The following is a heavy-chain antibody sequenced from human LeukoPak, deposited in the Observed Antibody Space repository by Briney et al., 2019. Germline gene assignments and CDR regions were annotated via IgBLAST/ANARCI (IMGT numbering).Heavy chain of an antibody. Sequence: SEILSLTCAVYGGSFSGYYWSWIRQPPGKGLEWIGEINHSGSTNYNPSLKSRVTISVDTSKNQFSLKLSSVTAADTAVYYCARGRSGYSSSWSDYWGQGTLVTVSS. CDR1: GGSFSGYY. J-gene: IGHJ4*02. V-gene: IGHV4-34*01. CDR3: ARGRSGYSSSWSDY. CDR2: INHSGST. D-gene: IGHD6-13*01.